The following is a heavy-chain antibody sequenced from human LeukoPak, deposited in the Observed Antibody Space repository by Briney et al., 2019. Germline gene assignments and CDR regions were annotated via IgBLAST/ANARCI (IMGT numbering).Heavy chain of an antibody. D-gene: IGHD3-16*02. Sequence: GGSLRLSCAASGFTFSNAWMTWVRQAPGRGLEWVGRIKSKTDGGTTDYAAPVKGRFTISRDDSKHTLLLQMNSLRTEDTAVYYCATGGHYDYVWGSYRPANYYYSLEVWGPGTTVTVSS. CDR3: ATGGHYDYVWGSYRPANYYYSLEV. V-gene: IGHV3-15*01. J-gene: IGHJ6*02. CDR1: GFTFSNAW. CDR2: IKSKTDGGTT.